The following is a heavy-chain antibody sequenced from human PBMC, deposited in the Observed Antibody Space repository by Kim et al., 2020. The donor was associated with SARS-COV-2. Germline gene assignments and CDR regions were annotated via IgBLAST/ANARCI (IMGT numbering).Heavy chain of an antibody. V-gene: IGHV3-66*01. D-gene: IGHD6-25*01. CDR3: ATNLVAAVVV. CDR1: GFTVSSNY. J-gene: IGHJ4*02. CDR2: IYSGDKT. Sequence: GGSLRLSCAASGFTVSSNYMSWLRQAPGKGLEWLSVIYSGDKTYYVESVKGSLTISRDNSKNTLYLQMSSLIVEDTAVYYCATNLVAAVVVWCQGTLV.